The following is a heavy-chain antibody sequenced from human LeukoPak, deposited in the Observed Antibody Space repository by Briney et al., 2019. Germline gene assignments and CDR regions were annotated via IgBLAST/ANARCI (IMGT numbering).Heavy chain of an antibody. CDR2: ISSSSSTI. V-gene: IGHV3-48*01. CDR1: GFTFSSYS. CDR3: AREYDFWSGYAPDY. D-gene: IGHD3-3*01. J-gene: IGHJ4*02. Sequence: QAGRSLRLSCAASGFTFSSYSMNWVRQAPGKGLEWVSYISSSSSTIYYADSVKGRFTISRDNAKNSLYLQMNSLRAEDTAVYYCAREYDFWSGYAPDYWGQGTLVTVSS.